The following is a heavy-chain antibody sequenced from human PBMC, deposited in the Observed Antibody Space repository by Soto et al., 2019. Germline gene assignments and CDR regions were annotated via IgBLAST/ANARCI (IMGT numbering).Heavy chain of an antibody. CDR1: GYTFTRSG. Sequence: ASVKDSCKASGYTFTRSGISWVRQAPGQGLEWMGWISTYNGDTNYAQMFQGRVAMTTDTSTSTAYMELTSLRSDDTAVYYCASEGVAPYYYYGMDVWGQGTPVTVSS. V-gene: IGHV1-18*01. CDR3: ASEGVAPYYYYGMDV. CDR2: ISTYNGDT. D-gene: IGHD5-12*01. J-gene: IGHJ6*02.